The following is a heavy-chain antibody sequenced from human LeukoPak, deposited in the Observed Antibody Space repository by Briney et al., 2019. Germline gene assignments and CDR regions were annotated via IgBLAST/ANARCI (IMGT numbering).Heavy chain of an antibody. CDR1: GFTFSSYA. D-gene: IGHD6-6*01. V-gene: IGHV3-23*01. J-gene: IGHJ3*02. CDR2: ISGSGGST. Sequence: PGGSLRLSCAASGFTFSSYAMSWVRQAPGKGLEWVSAISGSGGSTYYADSVKGRFTISRDNSKNTLYLQMNSLRAEDTAVYYCESIAARPPRGESAFDIWGQGTMVTVSS. CDR3: ESIAARPPRGESAFDI.